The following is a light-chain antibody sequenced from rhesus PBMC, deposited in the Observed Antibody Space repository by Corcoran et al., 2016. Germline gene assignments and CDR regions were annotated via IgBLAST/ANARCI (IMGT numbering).Light chain of an antibody. Sequence: DIQMTQSPSSLSASVGDRVTIACRASQGITNALAWYQQKPGETPKLLIYEASRLQTGIPSRFSGSGSGTDFTLTISSLQPEDFATYYWQHYYSLPPTFGPGTKLDI. CDR3: QHYYSLPPT. J-gene: IGKJ3*01. V-gene: IGKV1-21*01. CDR1: QGITNA. CDR2: EAS.